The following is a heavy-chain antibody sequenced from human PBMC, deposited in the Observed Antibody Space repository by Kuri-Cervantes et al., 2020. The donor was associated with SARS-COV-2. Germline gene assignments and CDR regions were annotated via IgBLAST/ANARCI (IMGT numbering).Heavy chain of an antibody. V-gene: IGHV1-45*02. J-gene: IGHJ3*02. CDR1: GDTFTYRF. CDR3: ARSGPGAISREDGALDI. CDR2: ITPFNGNT. D-gene: IGHD4/OR15-4a*01. Sequence: PVKVSCKASGDTFTYRFLHWVRQAPGQAPEWMGWITPFNGNTKYAQKFQDGVTITRDRSMNTAYMELSSLRSEDTAMYYCARSGPGAISREDGALDIWGQGTMVTVSS.